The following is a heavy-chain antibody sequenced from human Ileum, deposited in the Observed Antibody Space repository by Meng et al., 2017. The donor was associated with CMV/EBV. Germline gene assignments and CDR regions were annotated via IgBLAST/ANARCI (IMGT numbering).Heavy chain of an antibody. D-gene: IGHD3-10*01. CDR3: VKDYPAMSSVHYGKVFFDD. V-gene: IGHV3-23*03. J-gene: IGHJ4*02. Sequence: FSDYAMSWVRQAPGKGLEWGSGMNHGGNKIYYADSVRGRFTISRDNSKNTVYLQMNSLRAEDTARYYCVKDYPAMSSVHYGKVFFDDWGLGTLVTVSS. CDR2: MNHGGNKI. CDR1: FSDYA.